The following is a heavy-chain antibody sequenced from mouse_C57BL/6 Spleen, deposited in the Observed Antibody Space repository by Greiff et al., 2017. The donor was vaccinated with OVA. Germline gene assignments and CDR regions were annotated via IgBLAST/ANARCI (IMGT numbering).Heavy chain of an antibody. CDR2: IHPSDSDT. V-gene: IGHV1-74*01. J-gene: IGHJ3*01. D-gene: IGHD3-1*01. CDR3: AIEKGLGGFAY. CDR1: GYTFTSYW. Sequence: QVQLQQPGAELVKPGASVKVSCKASGYTFTSYWMHWVKQRPGQGLEWIGMIHPSDSDTNYNQKFKGKATLTVDKSSSTAYMQLSSLTSEDSAVYYCAIEKGLGGFAYWGQGTLVTVSA.